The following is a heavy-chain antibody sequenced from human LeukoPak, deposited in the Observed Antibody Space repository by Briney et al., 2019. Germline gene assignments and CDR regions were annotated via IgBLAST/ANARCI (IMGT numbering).Heavy chain of an antibody. CDR3: ARAITNYGYIFDY. V-gene: IGHV3-74*01. CDR1: GFTFSSYW. J-gene: IGHJ4*02. Sequence: GGSLRLSCSVSGFTFSSYWMHWVRQAPGKGLVWVSRINDDGSSTTYADSVKGRFTISRDNAKNTLYLQMNSLRAEDTAVYYCARAITNYGYIFDYWGQGTLVTVSS. CDR2: INDDGSST. D-gene: IGHD5-18*01.